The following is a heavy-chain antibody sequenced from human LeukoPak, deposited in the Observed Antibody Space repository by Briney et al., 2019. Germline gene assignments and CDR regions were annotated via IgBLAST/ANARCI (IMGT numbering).Heavy chain of an antibody. CDR1: GGSISSGDSY. V-gene: IGHV4-30-4*01. Sequence: SETLSLTCTVYGGSISSGDSYWSWIRQPPGKGLEWIGYIYYSGSTYYNPSLKSRVTISVDTSKNQFSLKLSSVTAADTAVYYCARVSGSYYSYWGQGTLVTVSS. J-gene: IGHJ4*02. CDR2: IYYSGST. CDR3: ARVSGSYYSY. D-gene: IGHD1-26*01.